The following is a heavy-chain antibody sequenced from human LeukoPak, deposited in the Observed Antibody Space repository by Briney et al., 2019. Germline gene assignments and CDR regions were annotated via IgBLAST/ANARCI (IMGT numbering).Heavy chain of an antibody. Sequence: GGSLRLSCAASGFTFSTYEMNWVRQAPGKGLEWVSVIHSGGSTFYADSVKGRFIISRDNSKNTLYLQMKSLRAEDTAVYHCARDGDYGWFDPWGQGTLVTVSS. D-gene: IGHD4-17*01. CDR3: ARDGDYGWFDP. CDR2: IHSGGST. J-gene: IGHJ5*02. CDR1: GFTFSTYE. V-gene: IGHV3-66*01.